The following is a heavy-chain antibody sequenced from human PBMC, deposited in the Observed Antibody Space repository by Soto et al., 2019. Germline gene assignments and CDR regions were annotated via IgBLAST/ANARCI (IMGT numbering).Heavy chain of an antibody. V-gene: IGHV4-34*01. CDR1: GGSFSGYY. J-gene: IGHJ6*01. CDR2: INHSGST. Sequence: PSETLSLTCAVYGGSFSGYYWSWIRQPPGKGLEWIGEINHSGSTNYNPSLKSRVTISVDTSKNQFSLKLSSVTAADTAVYYCARHTVFPRLYYGMDVWGQGTKGT. CDR3: ARHTVFPRLYYGMDV. D-gene: IGHD3-10*01.